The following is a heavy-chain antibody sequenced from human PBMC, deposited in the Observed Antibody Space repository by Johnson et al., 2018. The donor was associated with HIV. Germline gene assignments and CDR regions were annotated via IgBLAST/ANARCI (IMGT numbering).Heavy chain of an antibody. CDR2: IRYDGSNK. CDR3: ARGSWSSGSYGIWYAFDI. Sequence: QVQLVESGGGVVRPGGSLRLSCAASGFTFSSYGMHWVRQAPGKGLEWVAFIRYDGSNKYYADSVKGRFTISRDNSKNTLYLQMNSLRAEDTAVYYCARGSWSSGSYGIWYAFDIWGQGTKVTVSS. V-gene: IGHV3-30*02. CDR1: GFTFSSYG. J-gene: IGHJ3*02. D-gene: IGHD1-26*01.